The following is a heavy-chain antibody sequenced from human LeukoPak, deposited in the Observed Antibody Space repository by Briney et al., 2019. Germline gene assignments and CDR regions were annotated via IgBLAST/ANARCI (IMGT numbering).Heavy chain of an antibody. CDR1: GGSFSGYY. Sequence: SETLSLTCAVYGGSFSGYYWSWIRQPPGKGLEWIGEINHSGSTNYNPPLKSRVTISVDTSKNQFSLKLSSVTAADTAVYYCARGRKRLSYYYDSSGYYSDYWGRGTLVTVSS. CDR2: INHSGST. D-gene: IGHD3-22*01. J-gene: IGHJ4*02. CDR3: ARGRKRLSYYYDSSGYYSDY. V-gene: IGHV4-34*01.